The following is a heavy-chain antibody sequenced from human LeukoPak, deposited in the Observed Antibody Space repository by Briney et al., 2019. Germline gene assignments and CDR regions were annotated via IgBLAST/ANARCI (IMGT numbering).Heavy chain of an antibody. V-gene: IGHV3-7*01. CDR3: ARVRGTYCCGDCYSNDY. Sequence: PGGSLRLSCAASGFTFSSYRMSWVRQAPGKGLEWVANIKQDGSEKYYVDSVKGRFTISRDNAKNSLYLQMNSLRAEDTAVYYCARVRGTYCCGDCYSNDYWGQGTLVTVSS. D-gene: IGHD2-21*01. CDR1: GFTFSSYR. CDR2: IKQDGSEK. J-gene: IGHJ4*02.